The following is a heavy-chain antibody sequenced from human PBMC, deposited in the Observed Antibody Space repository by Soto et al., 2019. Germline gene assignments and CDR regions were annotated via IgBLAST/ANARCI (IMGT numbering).Heavy chain of an antibody. CDR3: AAARGGGGY. D-gene: IGHD3-10*01. Sequence: EVQLVESGGGLIQPGGSLRLSCAVSGFTVSNNYMSWVRQAPGKGLEGVSVIYGGGYTAYGDSVKGRFTISRDNSKNNLYLQRNSLGADGRAVFSCAAARGGGGYWGQGTLVTVSS. J-gene: IGHJ4*02. V-gene: IGHV3-53*01. CDR1: GFTVSNNY. CDR2: IYGGGYT.